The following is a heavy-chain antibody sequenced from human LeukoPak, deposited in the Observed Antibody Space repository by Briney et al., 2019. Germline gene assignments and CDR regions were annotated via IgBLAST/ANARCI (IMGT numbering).Heavy chain of an antibody. CDR3: ARGTTGGPRVPFDI. J-gene: IGHJ3*02. D-gene: IGHD1-7*01. CDR1: GFXFANYA. V-gene: IGHV3-23*01. Sequence: GGSLRLSCAASGFXFANYAITWVRQASGKGLEWVSPISASGGDTHYADSVKGRFTISRDNSKNTLYLQMNSLRAEDTAVYYCARGTTGGPRVPFDIWGQGTMVTVSS. CDR2: ISASGGDT.